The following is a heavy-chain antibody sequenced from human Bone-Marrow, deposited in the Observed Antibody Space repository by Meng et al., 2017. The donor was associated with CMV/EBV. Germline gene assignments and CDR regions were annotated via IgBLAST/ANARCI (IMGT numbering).Heavy chain of an antibody. V-gene: IGHV3-48*01. J-gene: IGHJ4*02. CDR2: ISSSSSTI. Sequence: GGSLRLSFAASGFTFSSYSMNWVRQAPGKGLEWVSYISSSSSTIYYADSVKGRFTISRDNSKNTLYLQMNSLRAEDTAVYYCARTESSSPHFDYWGQGTLVTVSS. CDR1: GFTFSSYS. CDR3: ARTESSSPHFDY. D-gene: IGHD6-6*01.